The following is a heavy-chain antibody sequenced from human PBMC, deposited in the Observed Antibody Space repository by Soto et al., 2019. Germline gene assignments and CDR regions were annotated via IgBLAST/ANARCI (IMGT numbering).Heavy chain of an antibody. CDR2: INHSGST. D-gene: IGHD3-22*01. Sequence: SETLSLTCAVYGGSFSGYYWSWIRQPPGKGLEWIGEINHSGSTNYNPSLKSRVTISVDASKNQFSLKLSSVTAADTAVYYCARAINYYDSSGYYLSYYGMDVWGQGTTVTVSS. V-gene: IGHV4-34*01. CDR1: GGSFSGYY. J-gene: IGHJ6*02. CDR3: ARAINYYDSSGYYLSYYGMDV.